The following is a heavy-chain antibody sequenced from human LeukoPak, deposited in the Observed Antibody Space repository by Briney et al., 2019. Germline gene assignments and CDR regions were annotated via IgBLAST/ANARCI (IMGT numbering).Heavy chain of an antibody. V-gene: IGHV4-61*02. J-gene: IGHJ6*03. Sequence: PSETLSLTCTVSGGSFSSGDYSWNWIRQPAGKGLEWIGRIHSGGTTNYNPSLMSRVTLSIDKSKKHISLRLTSVTAADTALYYCARDNGSGYTKGYEHYYYYLDVWGKGTTVTVSS. CDR1: GGSFSSGDYS. D-gene: IGHD3-3*02. CDR3: ARDNGSGYTKGYEHYYYYLDV. CDR2: IHSGGTT.